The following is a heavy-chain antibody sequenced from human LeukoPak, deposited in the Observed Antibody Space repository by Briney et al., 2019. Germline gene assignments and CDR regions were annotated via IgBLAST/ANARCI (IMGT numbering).Heavy chain of an antibody. CDR2: IYTSGST. CDR3: ARDNSGYVY. D-gene: IGHD5-12*01. V-gene: IGHV4-61*02. Sequence: SETLSLTCSVSGDSISSGTYYWSWIRQPAGKGLEWIGRIYTSGSTNYNPSLKSRVTISVDTSKNQFSLKLSSVTAADTAVYYCARDNSGYVYWGQGTLVTVSS. J-gene: IGHJ4*02. CDR1: GDSISSGTYY.